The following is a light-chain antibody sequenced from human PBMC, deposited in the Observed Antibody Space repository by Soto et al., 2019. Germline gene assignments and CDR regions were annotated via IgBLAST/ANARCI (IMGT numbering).Light chain of an antibody. CDR2: LDGSGSY. CDR3: ETWDSNTRV. CDR1: SGHSSYI. V-gene: IGLV4-60*02. Sequence: QHVLTQSSSASTSLGSSVKLTCTLSSGHSSYIIAWHQQQPGKAPRYLMKLDGSGSYSKGSGVPDRFSGSSSGAERYLTISNLHFEDEADYYCETWDSNTRVFGTGTKLTVL. J-gene: IGLJ1*01.